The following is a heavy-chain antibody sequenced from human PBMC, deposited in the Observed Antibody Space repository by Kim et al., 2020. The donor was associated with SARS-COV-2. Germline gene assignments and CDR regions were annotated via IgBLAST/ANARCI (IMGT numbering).Heavy chain of an antibody. CDR1: GGTFSSYA. J-gene: IGHJ4*02. Sequence: SVKVSCKASGGTFSSYAISWVRQAPGQGLEWMGGIIPIFGTANYAQKFQGRVTITADESTSTAYMELSSLRSEDTAVYYCARPPQGTQSPEDTWGQGTLVTVSS. V-gene: IGHV1-69*13. CDR2: IIPIFGTA. CDR3: ARPPQGTQSPEDT. D-gene: IGHD1-7*01.